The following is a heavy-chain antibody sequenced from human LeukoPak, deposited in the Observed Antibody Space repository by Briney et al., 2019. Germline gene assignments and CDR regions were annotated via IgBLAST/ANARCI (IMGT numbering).Heavy chain of an antibody. D-gene: IGHD3-10*01. CDR2: IYYSGST. J-gene: IGHJ4*02. Sequence: AGTLSLTCAVSGGSISGSSYYWGWIRQPPGKGLEWIGSIYYSGSTYYNPSLKSRVTISVDTSKNQFSLKLNSVTATGTAVYYCARHYGLWGEGTLVTVS. CDR3: ARHYGL. V-gene: IGHV4-39*01. CDR1: GGSISGSSYY.